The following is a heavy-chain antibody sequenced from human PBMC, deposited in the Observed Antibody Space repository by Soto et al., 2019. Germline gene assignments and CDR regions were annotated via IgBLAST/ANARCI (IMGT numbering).Heavy chain of an antibody. CDR1: GYTFNGHY. J-gene: IGHJ4*02. V-gene: IGHV1-2*04. CDR3: ARGRTFYDILTGYPDHFDF. D-gene: IGHD3-9*01. CDR2: INPNIGST. Sequence: ASLKVSCKASGYTFNGHYLHWLRQAPGQGLEWMGWINPNIGSTNYARKFQGWVTMTRDSSISTAYMELSKLTSHDTAVYYCARGRTFYDILTGYPDHFDFWAQGTLVNVSS.